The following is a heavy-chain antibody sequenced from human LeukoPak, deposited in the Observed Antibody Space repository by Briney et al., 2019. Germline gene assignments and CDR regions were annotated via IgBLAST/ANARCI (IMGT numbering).Heavy chain of an antibody. CDR3: ARGLSDAGRAFDY. D-gene: IGHD2-21*02. CDR1: GGSISTYY. J-gene: IGHJ4*02. CDR2: VYYSGTT. Sequence: PSETLSLTRTVSGGSISTYYWSWIRQPPGKGLEWIGYVYYSGTTNYNAALKSRVSISVDTSRSHFSLKLSSVTAADTAVYYCARGLSDAGRAFDYWGQGTLVTVSS. V-gene: IGHV4-59*01.